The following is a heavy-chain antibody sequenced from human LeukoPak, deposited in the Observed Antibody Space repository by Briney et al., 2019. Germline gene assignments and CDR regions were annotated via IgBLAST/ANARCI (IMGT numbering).Heavy chain of an antibody. CDR2: IIPIFGTA. Sequence: GASVKVSCKASGDTFSNYAISWVRQAPGQGLEWMGAIIPIFGTANYAQKFQGRVTITADESTGTAYMELRSLRSDDTAVYYCAREYSSSDYWGQGTLVTVSS. V-gene: IGHV1-69*13. D-gene: IGHD6-6*01. CDR3: AREYSSSDY. CDR1: GDTFSNYA. J-gene: IGHJ4*02.